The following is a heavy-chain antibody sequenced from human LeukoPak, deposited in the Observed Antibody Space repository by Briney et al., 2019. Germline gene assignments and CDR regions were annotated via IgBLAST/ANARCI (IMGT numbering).Heavy chain of an antibody. V-gene: IGHV4-34*01. Sequence: SETLSLTCAVSGGSFSAYYWTWIRQPPGKGLEWIGEINHSGSANYNPSLKSRVTISLDTSKNQFSLKLSSVTAADTAVYYCARDPSRITGTGNWFDPWGQGTLVTVSS. CDR1: GGSFSAYY. CDR2: INHSGSA. J-gene: IGHJ5*02. CDR3: ARDPSRITGTGNWFDP. D-gene: IGHD1-20*01.